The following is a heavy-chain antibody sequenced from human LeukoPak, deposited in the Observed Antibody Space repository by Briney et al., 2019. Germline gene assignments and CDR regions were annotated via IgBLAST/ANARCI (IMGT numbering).Heavy chain of an antibody. CDR1: GFTVSNNY. J-gene: IGHJ4*02. CDR2: IYILGSA. D-gene: IGHD5-18*01. V-gene: IGHV3-66*01. Sequence: GGSLRLSCAVSGFTVSNNYISWVRQAPGKGLEWVSVIYILGSAYYADSVKGRFTISRDNSKNTLYLQMNSLRAEDTGVYYCARGHVASWIPGEWGQGTLVTVSS. CDR3: ARGHVASWIPGE.